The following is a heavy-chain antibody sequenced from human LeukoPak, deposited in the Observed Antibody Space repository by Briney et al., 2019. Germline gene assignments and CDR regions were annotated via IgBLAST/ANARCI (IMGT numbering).Heavy chain of an antibody. D-gene: IGHD6-13*01. CDR1: GYSISSGYY. J-gene: IGHJ3*02. CDR2: IYHSGST. CDR3: ARDPRGSWGEGAFDI. Sequence: SETLSLTCTVSGYSISSGYYWGWIRQPPGKGLEWIGSIYHSGSTYYNPSLKSRVTISVDTSKNQFSLKLSSVTAADTAVYYCARDPRGSWGEGAFDIWGQGTMVTVSS. V-gene: IGHV4-38-2*02.